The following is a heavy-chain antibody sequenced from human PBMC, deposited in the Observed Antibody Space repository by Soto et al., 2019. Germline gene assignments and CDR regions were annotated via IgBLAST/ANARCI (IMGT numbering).Heavy chain of an antibody. Sequence: EVQLVESGGGLVKPGGSLRLSCAASGFTFSSYSMNWVRQAPGKGLEWVSSISSSSSYIYYADSVKGRFTISRDNAKTSLYLQMNSLRAEDTAVYYCACSGGSCSGMDVWGQGTTVTVSS. D-gene: IGHD2-15*01. CDR2: ISSSSSYI. J-gene: IGHJ6*02. CDR1: GFTFSSYS. V-gene: IGHV3-21*01. CDR3: ACSGGSCSGMDV.